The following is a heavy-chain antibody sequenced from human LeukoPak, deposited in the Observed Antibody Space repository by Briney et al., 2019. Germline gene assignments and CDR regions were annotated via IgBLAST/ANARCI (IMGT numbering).Heavy chain of an antibody. CDR3: ARVRLSYYYYMDV. CDR1: GGSISRGSYY. J-gene: IGHJ6*03. CDR2: IYTSGST. V-gene: IGHV4-61*02. D-gene: IGHD1-1*01. Sequence: PSQTLSLTCTVSGGSISRGSYYWSWIRQPAGKGLDWIGRIYTSGSTNYNPSLKSRVTISVDTSKNQFSLKLNSVTAADTAVYYCARVRLSYYYYMDVWGKGTTVTVSS.